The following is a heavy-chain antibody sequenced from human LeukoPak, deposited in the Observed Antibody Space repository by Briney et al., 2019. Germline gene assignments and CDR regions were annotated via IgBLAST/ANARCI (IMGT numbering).Heavy chain of an antibody. CDR3: ARSVGASIYYYCYMDV. J-gene: IGHJ6*03. V-gene: IGHV3-11*01. CDR1: GFTFGDYY. CDR2: ISSSGSTI. Sequence: GGSLRPSCAASGFTFGDYYMSWIRQAPGEGLGWVSYISSSGSTIYYADSVKGRFTISRDNAKNSLYLQMNSLRAEDTAVYYCARSVGASIYYYCYMDVWGKGTTVTVSS. D-gene: IGHD3-16*01.